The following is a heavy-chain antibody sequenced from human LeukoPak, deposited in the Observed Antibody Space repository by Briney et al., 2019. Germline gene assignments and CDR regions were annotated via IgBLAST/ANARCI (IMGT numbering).Heavy chain of an antibody. CDR3: ARESYDILTGYWGFDY. V-gene: IGHV1-46*01. CDR1: GYTFTSYY. J-gene: IGHJ4*02. Sequence: ASVKVSWKASGYTFTSYYMHWVRQAPGQGLEWMGIINPSGGSTSYAQKFQGRVTMTRDTSTSTVYMELSSLRSEDTAVYYCARESYDILTGYWGFDYWGQGTLVTVSS. CDR2: INPSGGST. D-gene: IGHD3-9*01.